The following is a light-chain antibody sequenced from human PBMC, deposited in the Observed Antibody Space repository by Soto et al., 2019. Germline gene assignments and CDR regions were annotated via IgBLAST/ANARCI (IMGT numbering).Light chain of an antibody. V-gene: IGLV2-14*01. CDR1: IRDVGAYNL. J-gene: IGLJ2*01. CDR2: EVR. Sequence: QSALTQPASVSGSPGQSITISCAGTIRDVGAYNLVSWYQQYPGRAPQLILYEVRNRPSGISFRFSGFKSGNTASLTISGLQAEDEDDYYCSSFTSRSTLIFGGGTQLTVL. CDR3: SSFTSRSTLI.